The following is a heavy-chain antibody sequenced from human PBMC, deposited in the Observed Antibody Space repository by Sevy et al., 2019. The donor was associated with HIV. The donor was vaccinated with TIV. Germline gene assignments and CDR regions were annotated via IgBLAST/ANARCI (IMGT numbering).Heavy chain of an antibody. V-gene: IGHV3-11*01. CDR3: ARDHVKDGDLGDYYYYAMDV. D-gene: IGHD4-17*01. CDR1: GFRISDYY. Sequence: GGSLRLSCAASGFRISDYYMSWIRQAPGKGPQWISYISSNSDTIYYTDSVKGRFTISRDNAKNSLYLQMSSLRAEDTAIYYCARDHVKDGDLGDYYYYAMDVWGRGTTVTVSS. CDR2: ISSNSDTI. J-gene: IGHJ6*02.